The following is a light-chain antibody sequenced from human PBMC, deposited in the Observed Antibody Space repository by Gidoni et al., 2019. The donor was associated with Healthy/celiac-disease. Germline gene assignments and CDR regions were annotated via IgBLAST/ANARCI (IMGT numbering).Light chain of an antibody. CDR1: QSVSSN. CDR3: QQYNNWPPRIT. Sequence: EIVMTQSPATLSVSPGERATRSCRASQSVSSNLAWYQQKPGQAPRLLIYGASTRATGIPARFSGSGSGTEFTLTISSLQSEDFAVYYCQQYNNWPPRITFGQXTRLEIK. J-gene: IGKJ5*01. V-gene: IGKV3-15*01. CDR2: GAS.